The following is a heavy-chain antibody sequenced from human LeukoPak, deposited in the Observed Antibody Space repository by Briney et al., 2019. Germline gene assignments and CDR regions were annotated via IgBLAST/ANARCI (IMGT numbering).Heavy chain of an antibody. Sequence: GGSLRLACPVSGFSFSSSGMHWVCQARGRGLGWVSAISGSGGSTYYADSVKSRLTISRDNSNNTLYLQKNSLRADDKAVYYCATWKAVGTSFDYWGQGTLVTVSS. CDR1: GFSFSSSG. CDR2: ISGSGGST. J-gene: IGHJ4*02. V-gene: IGHV3-23*01. D-gene: IGHD1-26*01. CDR3: ATWKAVGTSFDY.